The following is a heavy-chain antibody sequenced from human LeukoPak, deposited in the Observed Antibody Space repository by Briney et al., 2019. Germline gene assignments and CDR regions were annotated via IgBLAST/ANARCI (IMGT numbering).Heavy chain of an antibody. J-gene: IGHJ2*01. CDR3: ARVVGATYFDL. D-gene: IGHD1-26*01. CDR2: ISSSSSYI. Sequence: PGGSLRLSCAASGFTFSSYSMNWVRQAPGKGLEWVSSISSSSSYIYYADSVKGRFTISRDNAKNSLYLQMNGLRAEDTAVYYCARVVGATYFDLWGRGTLVTVSS. CDR1: GFTFSSYS. V-gene: IGHV3-21*01.